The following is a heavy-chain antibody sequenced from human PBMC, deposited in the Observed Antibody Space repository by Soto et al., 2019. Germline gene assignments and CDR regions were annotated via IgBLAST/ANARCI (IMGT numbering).Heavy chain of an antibody. V-gene: IGHV4-39*01. CDR1: GDSISGTSFY. Sequence: ETLSLTCTVSGDSISGTSFYWGWIRQSSGKGLEWIASIYSSGSTFYNLSLKSRLSLSVDTSKNQFSLRLQSVTAADTAVYYCVRHRSSREIPFDNWGQGTLVTAPQ. D-gene: IGHD2-21*01. J-gene: IGHJ4*02. CDR2: IYSSGST. CDR3: VRHRSSREIPFDN.